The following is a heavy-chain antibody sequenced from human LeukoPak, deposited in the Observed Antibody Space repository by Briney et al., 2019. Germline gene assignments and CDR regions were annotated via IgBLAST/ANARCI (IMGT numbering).Heavy chain of an antibody. CDR1: GFTFSSYA. V-gene: IGHV3-30*14. CDR2: ISYDGSNK. D-gene: IGHD6-13*01. J-gene: IGHJ6*02. Sequence: PGRSLRLSCAASGFTFSSYAMHWVRQAPGKGLEWVAVISYDGSNKYYADSVKGRFTISRDNSKNTLYLQMNSLRAEDTAVYYCAGPYSRLANYYYGMDVWGQGTTVTVSS. CDR3: AGPYSRLANYYYGMDV.